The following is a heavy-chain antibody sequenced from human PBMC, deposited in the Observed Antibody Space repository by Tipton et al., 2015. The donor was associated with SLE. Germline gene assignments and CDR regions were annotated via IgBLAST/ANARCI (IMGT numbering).Heavy chain of an antibody. V-gene: IGHV4-59*11. CDR2: VYYSGST. D-gene: IGHD3-3*01. Sequence: TLSLTCTVSGDSISSHYWSWIRKPPGKGLEWIGYVYYSGSTNYNPSLKSRVTMSLDTSKNQFSLKLSSVTAADTAVYYCARDFGVVSDAFDIGGQGTMVPVSS. CDR1: GDSISSHY. J-gene: IGHJ3*02. CDR3: ARDFGVVSDAFDI.